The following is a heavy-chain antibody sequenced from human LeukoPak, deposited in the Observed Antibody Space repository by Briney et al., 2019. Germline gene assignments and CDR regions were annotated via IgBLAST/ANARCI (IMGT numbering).Heavy chain of an antibody. CDR3: ASPRGGYSLYYFDY. Sequence: PSETLSLTCTVSGGSISSSSYYWSWIRQPPGKGLEWIGEINHSGSTNYNPSLKSRVTISVDTSKSQFSLKMSSVTAADTAVYYCASPRGGYSLYYFDYWGQGTLVTVSS. V-gene: IGHV4-39*07. CDR2: INHSGST. CDR1: GGSISSSSYY. J-gene: IGHJ4*02. D-gene: IGHD3-22*01.